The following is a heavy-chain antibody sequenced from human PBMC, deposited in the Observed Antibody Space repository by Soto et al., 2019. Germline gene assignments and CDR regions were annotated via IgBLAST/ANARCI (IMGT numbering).Heavy chain of an antibody. J-gene: IGHJ6*02. CDR1: GYSFTSYW. CDR3: TKTAAGGKNYYGMDV. CDR2: IYPGDSDT. D-gene: IGHD6-13*01. Sequence: GESLKISCKGSGYSFTSYWIGWARQMPGKGLEWMGIIYPGDSDTRYSPSFQGQVTISADKSISTAYLQWSSLKASDTAMYYCTKTAAGGKNYYGMDVWGQGTTVTVSS. V-gene: IGHV5-51*01.